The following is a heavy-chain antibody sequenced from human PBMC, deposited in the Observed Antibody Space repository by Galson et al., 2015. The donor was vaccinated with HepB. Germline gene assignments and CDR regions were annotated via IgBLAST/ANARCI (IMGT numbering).Heavy chain of an antibody. J-gene: IGHJ6*02. Sequence: SLRLSCAASGFDFYTYWMTWVRQAPGKGLEWVANIKEDGSEKSYVDSVKGRFTVSRDNAKNTVLLQMNSLRPEDTAVYYCARADPKLLWVGDLRRPNFFYGLDVWGQGTTVIVSS. V-gene: IGHV3-7*03. CDR3: ARADPKLLWVGDLRRPNFFYGLDV. CDR1: GFDFYTYW. D-gene: IGHD3-10*01. CDR2: IKEDGSEK.